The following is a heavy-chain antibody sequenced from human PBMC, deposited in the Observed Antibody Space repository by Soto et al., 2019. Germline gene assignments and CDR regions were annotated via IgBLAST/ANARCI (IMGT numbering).Heavy chain of an antibody. D-gene: IGHD1-26*01. CDR2: VYGADEK. Sequence: QITLKESGPTLVKPTQTLPLTCTFSGFTLSAREVGVGWIRQPPGKGLEWLALVYGADEKLYTPSLQTRLTIRKDTAKTQVVLAMTRMDPVDTATYYCAHSKWEVLRAFEVWGQGIEVTVSS. CDR1: GFTLSAREVG. V-gene: IGHV2-5*02. J-gene: IGHJ3*01. CDR3: AHSKWEVLRAFEV.